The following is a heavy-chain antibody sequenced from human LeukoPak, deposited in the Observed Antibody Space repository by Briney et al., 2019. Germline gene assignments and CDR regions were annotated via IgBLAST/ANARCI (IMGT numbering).Heavy chain of an antibody. V-gene: IGHV3-48*01. CDR1: GFTFSTYS. Sequence: GGSLRLSCAAAGFTFSTYSMNWVRQAPGKGLEWVSYISSGSSSIYYADSVKGRFTISRDNAKYSLYLQMNSLRAADTAVYYCARKNYYYYYMDVWGKGTTVTVSS. J-gene: IGHJ6*03. CDR3: ARKNYYYYYMDV. CDR2: ISSGSSSI.